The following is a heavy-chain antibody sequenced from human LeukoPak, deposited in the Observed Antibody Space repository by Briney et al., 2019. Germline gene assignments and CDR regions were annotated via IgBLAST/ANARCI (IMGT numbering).Heavy chain of an antibody. V-gene: IGHV3-53*01. CDR1: GFTVSSNY. CDR3: ARAPMVRGVIEALDY. CDR2: IYSGGST. Sequence: GGSLRLSCAASGFTVSSNYMSWVRHAPGKGLEGVSVIYSGGSTYYADSVKGRFTISRDNSKNTLYLQMNSMRAEDTAVYYCARAPMVRGVIEALDYWGQGTLVTVSS. D-gene: IGHD3-10*01. J-gene: IGHJ4*02.